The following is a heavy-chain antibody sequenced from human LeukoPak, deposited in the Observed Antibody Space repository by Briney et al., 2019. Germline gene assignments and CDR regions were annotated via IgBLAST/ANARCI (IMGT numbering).Heavy chain of an antibody. CDR3: ARAYSGTYYAFDV. V-gene: IGHV3-74*01. D-gene: IGHD1-26*01. J-gene: IGHJ3*01. CDR2: IKSDGGST. Sequence: GGSLRLSCAASGFTFSSYWMHWGRQAPGKGLVLVSRIKSDGGSTNYADSVKGRFTISRDTAKNTQYLQMNSLRAEDTAVYYCARAYSGTYYAFDVWGQGTMVTVSS. CDR1: GFTFSSYW.